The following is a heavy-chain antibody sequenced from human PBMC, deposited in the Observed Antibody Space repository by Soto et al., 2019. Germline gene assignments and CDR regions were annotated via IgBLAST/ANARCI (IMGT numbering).Heavy chain of an antibody. CDR3: ARDGVHSSGWYSNYFDY. CDR2: IKQDGSEK. J-gene: IGHJ4*02. Sequence: EVQLVESGGGLVQPGGSLRLSCAASGFTFSSYWMSWVRQAPGKGLEWVANIKQDGSEKYYVDSVKGRFTISRDNAKNSLYVQMNSLRAEDTAVYYCARDGVHSSGWYSNYFDYWGQGTLVTVSS. V-gene: IGHV3-7*01. D-gene: IGHD6-19*01. CDR1: GFTFSSYW.